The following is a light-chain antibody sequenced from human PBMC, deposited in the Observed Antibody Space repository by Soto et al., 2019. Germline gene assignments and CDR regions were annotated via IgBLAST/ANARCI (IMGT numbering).Light chain of an antibody. J-gene: IGKJ1*01. Sequence: DIQMTQSPSTLSGSVGDRVTITCRASQSISSWLAWYQQKPGKAPKLLIYDASSLESGVPSRFSGSGSGTEFTLTISSLQPDDFATYYCQQLRAFGQGTKVDI. CDR3: QQLRA. CDR1: QSISSW. V-gene: IGKV1-5*01. CDR2: DAS.